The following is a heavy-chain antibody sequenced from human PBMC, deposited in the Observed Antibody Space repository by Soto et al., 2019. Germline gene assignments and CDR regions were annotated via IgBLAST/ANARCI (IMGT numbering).Heavy chain of an antibody. D-gene: IGHD3-16*01. CDR3: ASYDRDEEADAFDI. CDR2: ISAYNGNT. CDR1: GYTFTSYG. J-gene: IGHJ3*02. V-gene: IGHV1-18*04. Sequence: GASVKVSCKASGYTFTSYGISWVRQAPGQGLEWMGWISAYNGNTNYAQKLQGRVTMTTDTSTSTAYMELRSLRSDDTAVYYCASYDRDEEADAFDIWGQGTMVTVSS.